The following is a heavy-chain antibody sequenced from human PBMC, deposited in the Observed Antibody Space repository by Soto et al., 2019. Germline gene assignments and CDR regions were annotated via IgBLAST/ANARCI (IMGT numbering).Heavy chain of an antibody. CDR3: LRGNSGYGNFDY. D-gene: IGHD5-12*01. V-gene: IGHV3-74*01. CDR1: GFTFSSYL. Sequence: LRLSCAASGFTFSSYLMHWVRQAPGKGLVWVSRIKGDGSETNYADSVKGRFTISRDNAKNTLYLQLNSLRAEDTAVYYCLRGNSGYGNFDYWGQGTRVTVS. J-gene: IGHJ4*02. CDR2: IKGDGSET.